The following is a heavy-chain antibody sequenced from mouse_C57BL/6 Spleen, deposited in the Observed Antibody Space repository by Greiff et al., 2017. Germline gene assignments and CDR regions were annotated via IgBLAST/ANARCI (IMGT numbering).Heavy chain of an antibody. Sequence: VQLKESGPGLVKPSQSLSLTCSVTGYSITSGYYWNWIRQFPGNKLEWMGYISYDGSNNYNPSLKNRISITRDTSKNQFFLKLNSVTTEDTATYYCARQLRLGYFDYWGQGTTLTVSS. CDR3: ARQLRLGYFDY. V-gene: IGHV3-6*01. CDR2: ISYDGSN. D-gene: IGHD3-2*02. CDR1: GYSITSGYY. J-gene: IGHJ2*01.